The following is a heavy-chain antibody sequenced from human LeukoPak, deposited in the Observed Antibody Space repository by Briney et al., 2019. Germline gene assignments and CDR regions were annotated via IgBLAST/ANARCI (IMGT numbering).Heavy chain of an antibody. Sequence: PGGSLRLSCAASKFAFSSYAMSWVRQAPGEGLEWVSAISGGGGNTYYADSVKGRFTISRDNSKNTLYLQMNSLRAEDTAVYYCGKNRYSGRLSPFDFWGQGKMVTVSS. J-gene: IGHJ3*01. CDR1: KFAFSSYA. V-gene: IGHV3-23*01. CDR2: ISGGGGNT. CDR3: GKNRYSGRLSPFDF. D-gene: IGHD1-26*01.